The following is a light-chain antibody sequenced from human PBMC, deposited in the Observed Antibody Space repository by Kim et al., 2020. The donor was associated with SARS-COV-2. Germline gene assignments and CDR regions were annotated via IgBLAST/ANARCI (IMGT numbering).Light chain of an antibody. CDR2: AAS. CDR1: QSISSY. CDR3: QQSYSTPLT. J-gene: IGKJ4*01. V-gene: IGKV1-39*01. Sequence: DIEMTQSPSSLSASVGDRVTITCRASQSISSYLNWYQQKPGKAPKLLIYAASSLQSGVPSRFSGSGSGTDFTLTISSLQPEDFSTYYCQQSYSTPLTFCGGTKVYIK.